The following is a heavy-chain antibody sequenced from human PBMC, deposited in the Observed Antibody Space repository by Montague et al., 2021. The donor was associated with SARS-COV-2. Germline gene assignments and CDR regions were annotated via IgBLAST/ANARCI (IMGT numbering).Heavy chain of an antibody. CDR3: ARGLGRPGTIFGVALY. V-gene: IGHV4-34*01. CDR1: GGSFSGYY. Sequence: SETLSLTCGVYGGSFSGYYWSWIRHPPGKGLQWIGGINHSGSTNYNSSLNSRGTISLDTSKNQFSLKLTAVSAADTAVYYCARGLGRPGTIFGVALYWGQGTLVTVSS. J-gene: IGHJ4*02. D-gene: IGHD3-3*01. CDR2: INHSGST.